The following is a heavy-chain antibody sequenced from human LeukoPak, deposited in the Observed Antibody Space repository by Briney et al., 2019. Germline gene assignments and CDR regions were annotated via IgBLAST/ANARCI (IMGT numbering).Heavy chain of an antibody. CDR3: ARGYYDSSGYYLGKKGFDY. J-gene: IGHJ4*02. CDR2: IIPIFGTA. V-gene: IGHV1-69*05. Sequence: SVKVSCKASGYTFTSYDINWVRQAPGQGLEWMGRIIPIFGTANYAQKFQGRVAITTDESTSTAYMELSSLRSEDTAVYYCARGYYDSSGYYLGKKGFDYWGQGTLVTVSS. CDR1: GYTFTSYD. D-gene: IGHD3-22*01.